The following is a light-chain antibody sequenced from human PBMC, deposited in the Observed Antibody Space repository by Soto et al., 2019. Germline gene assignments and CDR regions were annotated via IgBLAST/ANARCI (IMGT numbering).Light chain of an antibody. CDR3: QQYDTYPRT. V-gene: IGKV1-5*03. CDR1: QSVSNW. Sequence: DIQMTQSPSALSASVGDRVTITCRASQSVSNWLAWYRQKPGEAPKLLIYEGSTLERGDPSRFSGSGSGTEFTLTISSLQPEGFATLYCQQYDTYPRTVGQRTNV. J-gene: IGKJ1*01. CDR2: EGS.